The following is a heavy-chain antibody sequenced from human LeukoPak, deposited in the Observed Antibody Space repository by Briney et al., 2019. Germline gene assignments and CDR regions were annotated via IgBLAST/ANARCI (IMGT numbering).Heavy chain of an antibody. Sequence: SETLSLTCTVSGGSISSYYWSWIRQPPGKGLEWIGYIYYSGSTNYNPSLKSRVTISVDTSKNQFSLKLSSVTAADTAVYYCASHEYSSGWYRGDYWGQGTLVTVPS. CDR1: GGSISSYY. J-gene: IGHJ4*02. V-gene: IGHV4-59*01. CDR3: ASHEYSSGWYRGDY. CDR2: IYYSGST. D-gene: IGHD6-19*01.